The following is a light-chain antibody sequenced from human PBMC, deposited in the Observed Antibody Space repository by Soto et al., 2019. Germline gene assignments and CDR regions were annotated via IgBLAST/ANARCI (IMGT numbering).Light chain of an antibody. CDR2: ENN. V-gene: IGLV1-51*02. CDR1: SSNIGNNY. Sequence: QSVLTQPPSVSAAPGQKVTISCSGTSSNIGNNYVSWYQQFPGAAPKLLIYENNKRPSGIPDRFSCSKSGTSATLGITGLQTGDEADYYCGTLHSSLRTWVFGGGTKVTVL. J-gene: IGLJ3*02. CDR3: GTLHSSLRTWV.